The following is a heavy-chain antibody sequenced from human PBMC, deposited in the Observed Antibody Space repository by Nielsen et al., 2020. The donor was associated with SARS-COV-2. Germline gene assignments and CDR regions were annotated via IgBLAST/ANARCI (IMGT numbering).Heavy chain of an antibody. V-gene: IGHV4-59*01. D-gene: IGHD1-26*01. CDR3: ARRWSNYDPFDY. CDR1: GGSINLYY. Sequence: SETLSLTCTVSGGSINLYYWSWIRQPPGKGLEWIGYVYSSGSTDYNPSLKSRVTMSVDTFRNQFSLKLNSATPADTAVYYCARRWSNYDPFDYWGQGSLVTVSS. CDR2: VYSSGST. J-gene: IGHJ4*02.